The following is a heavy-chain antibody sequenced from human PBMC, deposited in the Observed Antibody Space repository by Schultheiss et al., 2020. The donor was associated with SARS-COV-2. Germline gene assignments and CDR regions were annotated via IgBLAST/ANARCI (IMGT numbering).Heavy chain of an antibody. CDR1: GGSISSSSYY. CDR3: ARLRDLLLWFRELLPAYDY. D-gene: IGHD3-10*01. J-gene: IGHJ4*02. V-gene: IGHV4-39*07. Sequence: SETLSLTCTVSGGSISSSSYYWSWIRQPPGKGLEWIGEINHSGSTNYNPSLKSRVTISVDTSKNQFSLKLSSVTAADTAVYYCARLRDLLLWFRELLPAYDYWGQGTLVTVSS. CDR2: INHSGST.